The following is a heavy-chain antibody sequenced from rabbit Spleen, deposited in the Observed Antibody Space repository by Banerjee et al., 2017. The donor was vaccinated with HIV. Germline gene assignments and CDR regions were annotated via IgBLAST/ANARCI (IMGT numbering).Heavy chain of an antibody. J-gene: IGHJ4*01. V-gene: IGHV1S40*01. CDR3: ARDAGWSSNL. D-gene: IGHD8-1*01. CDR1: GFSFSSSYW. Sequence: QSLEESGGDLVKPEGSLTLTCTASGFSFSSSYWMCWVRQAPGKGLEWIACIYTDYGSTDYASWAKGRFTISKTSSTTVTLQMTSLTAADTATYFCARDAGWSSNLWGPGTLVTVS. CDR2: IYTDYGST.